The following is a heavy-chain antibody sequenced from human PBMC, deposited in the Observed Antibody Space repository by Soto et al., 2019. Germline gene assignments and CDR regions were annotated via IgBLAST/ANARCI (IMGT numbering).Heavy chain of an antibody. D-gene: IGHD3-3*01. J-gene: IGHJ5*02. CDR1: GYTFTSYG. Sequence: ASVKVSCKASGYTFTSYGISWVRQAPGQGLEWMGWISAYNGNTNYAQKLQGRVTMTTDTSTSTAYMELRSLRSDDTAVYYCARDWSVLRFLEGWFDPWGQGTLVTVSS. V-gene: IGHV1-18*01. CDR2: ISAYNGNT. CDR3: ARDWSVLRFLEGWFDP.